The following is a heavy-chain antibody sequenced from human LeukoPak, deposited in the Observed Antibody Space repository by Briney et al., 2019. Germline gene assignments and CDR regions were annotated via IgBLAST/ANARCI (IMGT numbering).Heavy chain of an antibody. V-gene: IGHV3-66*01. D-gene: IGHD2-15*01. J-gene: IGHJ4*02. CDR3: ARVAYTSSWGERYFNY. Sequence: PGGSLRLSCVTSGFSVSNNYMSWVRQAPGKGLEWVSVISSAGGTYYADSVKARFTISRDISKNTLFLLMNSLTVEDTAIYYCARVAYTSSWGERYFNYWGQGTLATVSS. CDR1: GFSVSNNY. CDR2: ISSAGGT.